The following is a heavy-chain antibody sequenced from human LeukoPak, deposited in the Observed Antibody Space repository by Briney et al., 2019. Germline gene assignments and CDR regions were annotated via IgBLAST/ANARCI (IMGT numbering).Heavy chain of an antibody. V-gene: IGHV3-7*01. CDR3: ARGRSMDV. Sequence: GGSLRLSCAASGFTFSGYWMSWVRLAPGKGLGWVANIKYDGSEKYYVDSVKGRFTISRDNAKKSLDLQMNSLRAEDTAVYYCARGRSMDVWGKGTTVTVSS. CDR1: GFTFSGYW. J-gene: IGHJ6*03. CDR2: IKYDGSEK.